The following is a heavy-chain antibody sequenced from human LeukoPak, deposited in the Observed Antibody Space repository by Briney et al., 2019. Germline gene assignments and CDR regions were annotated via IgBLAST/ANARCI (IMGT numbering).Heavy chain of an antibody. CDR3: ARGRASVTGDVY. CDR1: GFTFSTYW. D-gene: IGHD7-27*01. V-gene: IGHV3-7*01. Sequence: PGGSLRLSCAASGFTFSTYWMTWVRQAPGKGLEWVANIKQDGSETYYVDSVKGRFTVSRDNPKNSLYLQMNSLRAEDTALYYCARGRASVTGDVYWGQKTLVTVSS. CDR2: IKQDGSET. J-gene: IGHJ4*02.